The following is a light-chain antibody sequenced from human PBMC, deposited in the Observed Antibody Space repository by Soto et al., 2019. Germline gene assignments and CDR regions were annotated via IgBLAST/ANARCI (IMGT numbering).Light chain of an antibody. CDR3: QTWGTDSVV. V-gene: IGLV4-69*02. CDR2: VKSDGSH. J-gene: IGLJ2*01. CDR1: SGHSDYA. Sequence: QSVLTQSPSASASLGASVKLTCTLSSGHSDYAITWHQQQAEKGPRYLMKVKSDGSHSKGDGIPNRFSGSSSGAERYLIISSLQSEDEADYYCQTWGTDSVVFGGGTQLTVL.